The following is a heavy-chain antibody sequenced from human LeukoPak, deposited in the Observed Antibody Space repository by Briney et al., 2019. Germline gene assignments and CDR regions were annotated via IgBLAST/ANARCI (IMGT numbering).Heavy chain of an antibody. CDR1: GFTFSDYY. Sequence: PGGSLRLSCAASGFTFSDYYMSWIRQAPGKGLEWVSFITSSSSYTNYADSVKGRFTISRDNAKNSLYLQMNSLRAEDTAVYYCARGPKGYYGMDVWGQGTTVTVSS. V-gene: IGHV3-11*05. CDR2: ITSSSSYT. CDR3: ARGPKGYYGMDV. J-gene: IGHJ6*02.